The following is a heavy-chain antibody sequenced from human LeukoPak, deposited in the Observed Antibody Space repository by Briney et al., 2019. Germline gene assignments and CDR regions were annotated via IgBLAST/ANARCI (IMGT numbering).Heavy chain of an antibody. CDR1: GYTFTSYY. CDR2: INPSGGST. V-gene: IGHV1-46*01. CDR3: ARWYQLLNWFDP. D-gene: IGHD2-2*01. J-gene: IGHJ5*02. Sequence: ASVKVSCKASGYTFTSYYMHWVRQAPGQGLEWMGIINPSGGSTSYAQKFQGRVTMTRDMSTSTVYMELSSLRSEDTAVYYCARWYQLLNWFDPWGQGTLVTVSS.